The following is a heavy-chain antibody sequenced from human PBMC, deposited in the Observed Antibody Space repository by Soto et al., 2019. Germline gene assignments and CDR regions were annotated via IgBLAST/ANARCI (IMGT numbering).Heavy chain of an antibody. CDR1: GFTVSSNY. Sequence: GGSLRLSCAASGFTVSSNYMSWVRQAPGKGLEWVSVIYSGGSTYYADSVKGRLTISRDNSKNTLYLQMNSLRAEDTAVYYCARGGSSWPDYYYGMDVWGQGTTVTVSS. D-gene: IGHD6-13*01. CDR3: ARGGSSWPDYYYGMDV. CDR2: IYSGGST. J-gene: IGHJ6*02. V-gene: IGHV3-53*01.